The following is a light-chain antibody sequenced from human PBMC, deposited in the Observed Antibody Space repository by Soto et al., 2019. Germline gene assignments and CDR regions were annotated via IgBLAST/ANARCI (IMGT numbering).Light chain of an antibody. CDR3: QQRYNAPWT. CDR1: QSVNSY. CDR2: DAS. Sequence: EIMLTRSPATLSLSPGERATLSCRASQSVNSYLVWYQQKPGQAPRALIYDASTRAPGIPARFSGSGSGTDFTLTISSLEPEDFAVYYCQQRYNAPWTFGQGTKVEIK. V-gene: IGKV3-11*01. J-gene: IGKJ1*01.